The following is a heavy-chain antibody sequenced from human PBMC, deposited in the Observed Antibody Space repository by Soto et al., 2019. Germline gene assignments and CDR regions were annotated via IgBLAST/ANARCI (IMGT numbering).Heavy chain of an antibody. D-gene: IGHD3-10*01. Sequence: LSLTCAVNGGSFSGFYWSWIRQPPGKGLEWIGEFNHGGSTSYNPSLKSRVAISTDTSKSQVSLTLTSVTAADTAIYYCARSAGSFGGPSSIGARGQGTQVTVSS. CDR1: GGSFSGFY. CDR3: ARSAGSFGGPSSIGA. V-gene: IGHV4-34*01. J-gene: IGHJ4*02. CDR2: FNHGGST.